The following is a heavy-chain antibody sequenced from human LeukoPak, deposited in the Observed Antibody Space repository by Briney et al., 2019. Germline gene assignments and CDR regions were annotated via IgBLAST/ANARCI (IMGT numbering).Heavy chain of an antibody. V-gene: IGHV1-69*13. CDR3: ARDLTIFGVDTIYFDY. Sequence: SVKVSCKASGGTFSSYAISWVRQAPGQGLEWMGGIIPIFGTANYAQKFQGRVTITADESTSTAYMELSSLRSEDTAVYYCARDLTIFGVDTIYFDYWGQGILVTVSS. CDR1: GGTFSSYA. D-gene: IGHD3-3*01. CDR2: IIPIFGTA. J-gene: IGHJ4*02.